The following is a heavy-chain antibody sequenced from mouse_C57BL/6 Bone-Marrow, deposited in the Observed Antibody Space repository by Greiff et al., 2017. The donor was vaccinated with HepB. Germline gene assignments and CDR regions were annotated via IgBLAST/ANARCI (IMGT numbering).Heavy chain of an antibody. CDR1: GYTFTSYT. CDR2: INPSSGYT. Sequence: VKVVESGAELARPGASVKMSCKASGYTFTSYTMHWVKQRPGQGLEWIGYINPSSGYTKYNQKFKDKATLTADKSSSTAYMQLSSLTSEDSAVYYGARKDYDREVDYWGQGTTLTVSS. J-gene: IGHJ2*01. V-gene: IGHV1-4*01. CDR3: ARKDYDREVDY. D-gene: IGHD2-4*01.